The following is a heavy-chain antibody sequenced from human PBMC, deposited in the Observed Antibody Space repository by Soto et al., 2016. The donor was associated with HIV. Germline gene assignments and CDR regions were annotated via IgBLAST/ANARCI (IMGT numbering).Heavy chain of an antibody. CDR1: GFTFSSYA. CDR3: ARGRVSLWFREPPKWGNMDV. CDR2: ISGNGGST. V-gene: IGHV3-64*01. J-gene: IGHJ6*03. Sequence: EVQLVESGGGLVQPGGSLRLSCAVSGFTFSSYAMHWVRQAPGKGLEYVSAISGNGGSTYYANSVKGRFTISRDNSKNTLYLQMGSLRAEDMAVYYCARGRVSLWFREPPKWGNMDVWGKGTTVTVSS. D-gene: IGHD3-10*01.